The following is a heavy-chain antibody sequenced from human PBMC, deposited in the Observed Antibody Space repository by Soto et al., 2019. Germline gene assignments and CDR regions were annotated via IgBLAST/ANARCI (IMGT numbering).Heavy chain of an antibody. D-gene: IGHD2-8*01. Sequence: ASVKVSCKSSGYTFTHYAMHWVRQAPGQGLEWLGWINTDNGYTAFSQKFQGRVSITMDTSASTAYVELSSLTSEDTGVYYCARQGDSRILRDTFDIWGQGTLVT. V-gene: IGHV1-3*04. J-gene: IGHJ3*02. CDR3: ARQGDSRILRDTFDI. CDR1: GYTFTHYA. CDR2: INTDNGYT.